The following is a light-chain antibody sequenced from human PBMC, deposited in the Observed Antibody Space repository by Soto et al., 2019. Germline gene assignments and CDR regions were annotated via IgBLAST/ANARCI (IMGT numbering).Light chain of an antibody. CDR1: QSVGDY. J-gene: IGKJ4*01. CDR3: QQREDWPRT. CDR2: DAS. Sequence: EIVLTQSPAILSLSPGERATLSCRASQSVGDYLGWYQQKPGQAPRLLIYDASQRATGVPARFSARGSGTDLTLAISSLEPEDFAIHYCQQREDWPRTFGGGTRVEFK. V-gene: IGKV3-11*01.